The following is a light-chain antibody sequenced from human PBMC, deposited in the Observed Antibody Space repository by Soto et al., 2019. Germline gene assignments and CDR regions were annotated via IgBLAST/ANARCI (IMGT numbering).Light chain of an antibody. CDR3: AAWDDYPSCLYV. Sequence: QSVRTQSPSASGTPGQRVTISCSGSASTIGRNYVYWYQQLPGTAPKLLIYRNSQRPSGVPDRFSGSKSGTSASLAISGLRSEDDSDYYCAAWDDYPSCLYVFG. CDR1: ASTIGRNY. J-gene: IGLJ1*01. V-gene: IGLV1-47*01. CDR2: RNS.